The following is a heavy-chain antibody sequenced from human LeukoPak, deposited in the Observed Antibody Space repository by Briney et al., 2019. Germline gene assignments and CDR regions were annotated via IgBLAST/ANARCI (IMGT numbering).Heavy chain of an antibody. Sequence: GGSLRLSCAASGFTFSDYYKSWIRQAPGKGLEWVSYISGSGGTIYYADSVKGRFTISRDNAKNSLHLQLNSLRAEHTAVYYCAREACSGGSCYSFRVQGTFDIWGLGTMVTVSS. CDR3: AREACSGGSCYSFRVQGTFDI. V-gene: IGHV3-11*04. D-gene: IGHD2-15*01. CDR2: ISGSGGTI. J-gene: IGHJ3*02. CDR1: GFTFSDYY.